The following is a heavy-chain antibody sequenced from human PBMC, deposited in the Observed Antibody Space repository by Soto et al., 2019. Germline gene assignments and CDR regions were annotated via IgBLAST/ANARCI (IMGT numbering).Heavy chain of an antibody. CDR1: GYTITSNY. J-gene: IGHJ4*02. V-gene: IGHV1-46*01. CDR2: INPSGGST. D-gene: IGHD5-12*01. CDR3: ARDAQIGHGYSAYHTY. Sequence: ASVKVSCKASGYTITSNYIHWVRQAPGQGLEWVGLINPSGGSTTYAQKFQGRVTMTRDTSTSTVYMELNSLRSEDTAVYFCARDAQIGHGYSAYHTYWGQGTLVTVSS.